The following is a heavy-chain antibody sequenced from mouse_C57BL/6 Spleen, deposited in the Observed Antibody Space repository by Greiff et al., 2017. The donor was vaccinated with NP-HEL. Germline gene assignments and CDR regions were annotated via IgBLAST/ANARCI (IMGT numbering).Heavy chain of an antibody. CDR2: INYDGSST. Sequence: EVKLVESEGGLVQPGSSMKLSCTASGFTFSDYYMAWVRQVPEKGLEWVANINYDGSSTYYLDSLMSRFIISRDNAKNILYLQMSSLKSEATSTYYCARDFSFDYWGQGTTLTVSS. CDR1: GFTFSDYY. J-gene: IGHJ2*01. CDR3: ARDFSFDY. V-gene: IGHV5-16*01.